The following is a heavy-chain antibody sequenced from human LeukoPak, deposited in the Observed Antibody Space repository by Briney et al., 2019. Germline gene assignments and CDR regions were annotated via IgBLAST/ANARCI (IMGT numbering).Heavy chain of an antibody. V-gene: IGHV3-33*01. CDR2: IWYDGSNE. J-gene: IGHJ4*02. Sequence: GRSLRLSCAASGFTFSTYGMHWVRQAPGKALEWVAVIWYDGSNEYYADSVKGRFTISRHNSKSTLYLQLNSLRAEDTAVYYCARDSIRDGYNSDYFDYWGQGTLATVSS. D-gene: IGHD5-24*01. CDR1: GFTFSTYG. CDR3: ARDSIRDGYNSDYFDY.